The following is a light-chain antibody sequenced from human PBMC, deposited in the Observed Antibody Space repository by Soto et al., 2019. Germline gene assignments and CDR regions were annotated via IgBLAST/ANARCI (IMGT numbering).Light chain of an antibody. CDR1: SSNIGNNY. CDR2: DNN. Sequence: QSVLTQPPSVPAAPGQKVTISCSGSSSNIGNNYVSWYQQLPGTAPKLLIYDNNKRPSGIPDRFSGSQSGTSATLAITGLQTGDEVDYYCGTWDSSLSAWVFGGGTQLTVL. J-gene: IGLJ3*02. CDR3: GTWDSSLSAWV. V-gene: IGLV1-51*01.